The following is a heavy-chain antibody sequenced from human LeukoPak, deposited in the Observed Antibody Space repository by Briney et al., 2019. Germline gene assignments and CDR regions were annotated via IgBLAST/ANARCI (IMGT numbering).Heavy chain of an antibody. CDR2: IIPIFGTA. Sequence: GSSVKVSCKASGGTFSSYAISWVRQAPGRGLEWMGGIIPIFGTANYAQKFQGRVTITTDESTSTAYMELSSLRSEDTAVYYCAKGYSYGFSNYYYIDVWGKGTTVTVSS. J-gene: IGHJ6*03. CDR1: GGTFSSYA. D-gene: IGHD5-18*01. V-gene: IGHV1-69*05. CDR3: AKGYSYGFSNYYYIDV.